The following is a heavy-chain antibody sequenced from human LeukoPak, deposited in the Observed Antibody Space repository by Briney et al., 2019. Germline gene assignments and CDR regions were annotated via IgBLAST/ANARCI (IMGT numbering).Heavy chain of an antibody. CDR2: ISSRSTYA. D-gene: IGHD1-26*01. Sequence: GGSLRLSCAASGFTFSSYGMNWVRQTPGQGLEWVSSISSRSTYAYYADSVRGRFTVSRDSAKNSLFLQMDNLRVEDTAIYYCARAHIQDYTIVGLVDHWGQGTLVTVSS. J-gene: IGHJ5*02. V-gene: IGHV3-21*01. CDR3: ARAHIQDYTIVGLVDH. CDR1: GFTFSSYG.